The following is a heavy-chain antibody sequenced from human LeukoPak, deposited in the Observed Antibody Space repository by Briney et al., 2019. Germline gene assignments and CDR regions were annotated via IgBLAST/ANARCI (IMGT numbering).Heavy chain of an antibody. CDR2: INPNSGGT. CDR3: ARGANRMLVVPAAYDY. D-gene: IGHD2-2*01. J-gene: IGHJ4*02. CDR1: GYTFTGYY. Sequence: ASVKVSCKASGYTFTGYYMHWVRQAPGQGLEWMGWINPNSGGTNYAQKFQGRVTMTRDTSISTAYMELSRLRSDDTAVYYCARGANRMLVVPAAYDYWGQGTLVTVSS. V-gene: IGHV1-2*02.